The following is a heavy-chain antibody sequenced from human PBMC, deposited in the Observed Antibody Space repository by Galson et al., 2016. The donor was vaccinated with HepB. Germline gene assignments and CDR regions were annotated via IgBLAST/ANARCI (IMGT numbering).Heavy chain of an antibody. J-gene: IGHJ5*02. CDR2: FYYSGTTSGTT. Sequence: SETLSLTCTVSGAPISSSSKYWGWIRQSPGKGLEWIGSFYYSGTTSGTTYYSPSLKSRVTISVDTSNNEFSLGLTSVTAADTAVCYCARGSRSGNYVGWGHGFDPWGQGALVTVSS. V-gene: IGHV4-39*01. CDR1: GAPISSSSKY. CDR3: ARGSRSGNYVGWGHGFDP. D-gene: IGHD1-26*01.